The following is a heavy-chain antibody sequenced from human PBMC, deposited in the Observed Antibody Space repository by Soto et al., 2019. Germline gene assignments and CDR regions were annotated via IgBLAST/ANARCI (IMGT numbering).Heavy chain of an antibody. CDR3: ARELRYYDSSGYYPIDAFDI. CDR2: IYHSGST. Sequence: SETLSLTCAVSGYSISSGYYWGWIRQPPGKGLEWIGSIYHSGSTYYNPSLKSRVTISVDTSKDQFSLKLSSVTAADTAVYYCARELRYYDSSGYYPIDAFDIWGQGTMVTVSS. D-gene: IGHD3-22*01. V-gene: IGHV4-38-2*02. CDR1: GYSISSGYY. J-gene: IGHJ3*02.